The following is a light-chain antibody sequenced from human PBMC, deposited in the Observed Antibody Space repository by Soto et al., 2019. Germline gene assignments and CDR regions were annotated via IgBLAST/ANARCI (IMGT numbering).Light chain of an antibody. CDR1: QSVSSSY. Sequence: EIVLTQSPGPLSLSPGKRATLSCRASQSVSSSYLAWYQQKPGQAPRLLIYGASSRATGIPDRFSGSGSGTDFTLTISRLEPEDFAVYYCQQYGSSTGYTFGQGTKLEIK. J-gene: IGKJ2*01. CDR3: QQYGSSTGYT. V-gene: IGKV3-20*01. CDR2: GAS.